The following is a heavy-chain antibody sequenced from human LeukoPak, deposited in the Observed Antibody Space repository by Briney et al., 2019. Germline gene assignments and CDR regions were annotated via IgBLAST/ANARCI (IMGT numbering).Heavy chain of an antibody. CDR1: GFTFSSYA. J-gene: IGHJ4*02. CDR3: ARADSYYYDSSGYAALDY. V-gene: IGHV3-30-3*01. D-gene: IGHD3-22*01. Sequence: GGSLRLSCAASGFTFSSYAMHWVRQAPGKGLEWVSVISYDGSNKYYADSVKGRFTISRDNSKTTLYLQMNSLRAEDTAVYYCARADSYYYDSSGYAALDYWGQGTLVTVSS. CDR2: ISYDGSNK.